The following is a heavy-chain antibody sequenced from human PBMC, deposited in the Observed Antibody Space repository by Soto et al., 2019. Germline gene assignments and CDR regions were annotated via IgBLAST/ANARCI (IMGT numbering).Heavy chain of an antibody. V-gene: IGHV3-23*01. CDR2: ISASSGGT. CDR1: GFTFSSYA. D-gene: IGHD5-18*01. J-gene: IGHJ4*02. CDR3: AKDPTDSYGYEALGY. Sequence: GGSLRLSCAASGFTFSSYAMSWVRQAPGKGLEWVSAISASSGGTYYADSVKGRFTISRDNSKNTLYLQMNSLRAEDTAVYYCAKDPTDSYGYEALGYWGQGTLVTVSS.